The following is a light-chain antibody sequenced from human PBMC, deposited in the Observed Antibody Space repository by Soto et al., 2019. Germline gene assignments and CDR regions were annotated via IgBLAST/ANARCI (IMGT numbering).Light chain of an antibody. Sequence: EVVLTQSPATLSLSPGERATLSCRASQSVNNYLAWYQQIPGQAPRLLIYYISTRATGIPARFSGSGSGTEFTLTINSLQSEDSAVYYCQQHNQWPITFGQGTRLEIK. V-gene: IGKV3D-15*01. CDR3: QQHNQWPIT. CDR1: QSVNNY. CDR2: YIS. J-gene: IGKJ5*01.